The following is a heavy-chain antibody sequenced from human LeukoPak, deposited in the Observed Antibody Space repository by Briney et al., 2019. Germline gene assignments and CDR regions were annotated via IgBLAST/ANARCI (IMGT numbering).Heavy chain of an antibody. CDR2: IKQDGSEK. CDR1: GFTFSSYW. J-gene: IGHJ4*02. V-gene: IGHV3-7*01. Sequence: GGSLRLSCAASGFTFSSYWMSWVRQAPGKGLEWVANIKQDGSEKYYVDSVKGRFTISRDNAKNSLYLQMNSLGAEDTAVYYCARQKYGDEEYYFDYWGQGTLVTVSS. D-gene: IGHD4-17*01. CDR3: ARQKYGDEEYYFDY.